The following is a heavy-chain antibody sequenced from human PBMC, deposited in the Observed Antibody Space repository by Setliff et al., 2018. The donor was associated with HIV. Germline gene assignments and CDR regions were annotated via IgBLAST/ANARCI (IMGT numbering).Heavy chain of an antibody. D-gene: IGHD5-12*01. Sequence: PSETLSLTCTVSGGSIRGHYWSWIRQPPGKGLEWIGTIYYSGSTYYKPSLKSRGTISVDTSKNQFYLKLNSVTAADSAVYYCTLTSRLDGYFDPWGQGTLGTV. CDR2: IYYSGST. CDR1: GGSIRGHY. J-gene: IGHJ5*02. CDR3: TLTSRLDGYFDP. V-gene: IGHV4-59*11.